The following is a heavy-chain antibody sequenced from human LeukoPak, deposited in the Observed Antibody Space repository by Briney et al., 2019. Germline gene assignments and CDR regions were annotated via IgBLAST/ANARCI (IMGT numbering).Heavy chain of an antibody. CDR2: ISAYNGNT. CDR1: GYTFTRYG. J-gene: IGHJ4*02. Sequence: ASVKVSCKASGYTFTRYGISWVRQAPGQGLEWMGWISAYNGNTNYAQKPQGRVTMTTDTSTSTAYMELRSLRSDDTAVYYCARDYDILTPGVRGLGYWGQGTLVTVSS. CDR3: ARDYDILTPGVRGLGY. D-gene: IGHD3-9*01. V-gene: IGHV1-18*01.